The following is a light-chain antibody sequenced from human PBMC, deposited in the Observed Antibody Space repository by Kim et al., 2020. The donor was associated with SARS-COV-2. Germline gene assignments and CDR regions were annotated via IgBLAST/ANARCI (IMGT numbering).Light chain of an antibody. J-gene: IGLJ1*01. CDR3: GADHGSGSNFVYV. CDR1: SGCSNYK. CDR2: VGTGGIVG. V-gene: IGLV9-49*01. Sequence: LSSGCSNYKVEWYQQRPGKGPRFVMRVGTGGIVGSKGDGIPDRFSVLGSGLNRYLTIKNIQEEDESDYHCGADHGSGSNFVYVFGTGTKVTVL.